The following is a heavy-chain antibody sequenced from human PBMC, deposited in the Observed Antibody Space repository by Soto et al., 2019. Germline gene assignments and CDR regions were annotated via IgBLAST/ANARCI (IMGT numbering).Heavy chain of an antibody. V-gene: IGHV5-10-1*01. D-gene: IGHD3-10*01. Sequence: PGESLKISCKGSGYSFTSYWIAWVRQMPGKGLEWMGRIDPSDSYTNYSPSFQGHVTISADKSISTAYLQWSSLKASDTAMYYCASSTRGVNDIWGQGTMVTVSS. J-gene: IGHJ3*02. CDR1: GYSFTSYW. CDR2: IDPSDSYT. CDR3: ASSTRGVNDI.